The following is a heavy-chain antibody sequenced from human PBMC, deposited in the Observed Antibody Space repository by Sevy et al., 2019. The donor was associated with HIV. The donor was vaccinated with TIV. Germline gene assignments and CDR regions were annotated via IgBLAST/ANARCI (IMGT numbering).Heavy chain of an antibody. CDR1: GGSISSGGYY. CDR2: IYYSGST. D-gene: IGHD1-26*01. Sequence: SETLSLTCTVSGGSISSGGYYWSWIRQHPGKGLEWIGYIYYSGSTYYNPSLKSRVTISVDTSKNQFSLKRSSGTAADTAVYYCARSSTSDSGSYYRSFHYYYGMDVWGQGTTVTVSS. J-gene: IGHJ6*02. CDR3: ARSSTSDSGSYYRSFHYYYGMDV. V-gene: IGHV4-31*03.